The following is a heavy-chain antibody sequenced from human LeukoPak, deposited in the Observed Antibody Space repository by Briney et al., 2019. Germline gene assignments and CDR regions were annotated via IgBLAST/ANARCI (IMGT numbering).Heavy chain of an antibody. D-gene: IGHD1-26*01. CDR1: GGTFSSYT. V-gene: IGHV1-69*04. CDR2: IIPILGIA. J-gene: IGHJ4*02. CDR3: AREGSGSYYLVYFDY. Sequence: GSSVKVSCKASGGTFSSYTISWVRQAPGQGLEWMGRIIPILGIANYAQKSQGRVTITADKSTSTAYMEPSSLRSEDTAVYYCAREGSGSYYLVYFDYWGQGTLVTVS.